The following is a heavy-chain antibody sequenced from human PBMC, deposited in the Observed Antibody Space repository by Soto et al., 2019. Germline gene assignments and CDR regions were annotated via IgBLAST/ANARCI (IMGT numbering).Heavy chain of an antibody. V-gene: IGHV4-31*03. D-gene: IGHD2-15*01. CDR2: RYYSEST. CDR1: GGSITTGGYY. J-gene: IGHJ4*02. CDR3: ARTKCSGGSCYSWSLDY. Sequence: SETLSLTCTVSGGSITTGGYYWSWIRQLPGKGLEWIGHRYYSESTYYNPSLESRVSISLDTSKNQFSLKLSFVTAADTAMYYCARTKCSGGSCYSWSLDYWGQGTPVTVSS.